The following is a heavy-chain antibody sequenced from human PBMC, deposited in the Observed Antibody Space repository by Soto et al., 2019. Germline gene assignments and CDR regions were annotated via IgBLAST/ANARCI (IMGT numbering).Heavy chain of an antibody. V-gene: IGHV3-23*04. CDR3: AKDRGGFANGWEYFDF. CDR2: VSGRGANT. CDR1: GFTFSSYT. D-gene: IGHD6-19*01. J-gene: IGHJ4*02. Sequence: DVQLVESGGGFVQPGGSLRVSCAASGFTFSSYTMGWVRQAPGKGLEWVSSVSGRGANTYYADSVKGRFTISRDNSKNTLYLQMTNLRGEDTAVYYCAKDRGGFANGWEYFDFWGQGTLVIVSS.